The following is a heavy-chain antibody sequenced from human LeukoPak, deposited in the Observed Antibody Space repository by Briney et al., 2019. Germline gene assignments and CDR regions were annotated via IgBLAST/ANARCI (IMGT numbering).Heavy chain of an antibody. CDR1: GFTFSSYA. CDR3: EKEWDSSGYPDY. V-gene: IGHV3-23*01. CDR2: ISGSGGST. J-gene: IGHJ4*02. D-gene: IGHD3-22*01. Sequence: GGSLRLSCAASGFTFSSYAMSWVRQAPGKGLEWVSAISGSGGSTYYADSVKGRFTISRDNYKNTLYLQMNRLRAEDTAVYYCEKEWDSSGYPDYWGQGTLVTVSS.